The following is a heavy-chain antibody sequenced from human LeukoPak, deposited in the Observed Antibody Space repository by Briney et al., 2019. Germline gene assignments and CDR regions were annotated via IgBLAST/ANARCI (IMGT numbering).Heavy chain of an antibody. J-gene: IGHJ4*02. Sequence: GSSVKVSCKASGGTFSSYTISWVRQAPGQGLEWMGRIIPILGIANYAQKFQGRVTITADKSTSTAYMELSSLRSEDTAVYYCARGLSRDGYKSGYYFDYWGQGTLVAVSS. CDR2: IIPILGIA. V-gene: IGHV1-69*02. D-gene: IGHD5-24*01. CDR1: GGTFSSYT. CDR3: ARGLSRDGYKSGYYFDY.